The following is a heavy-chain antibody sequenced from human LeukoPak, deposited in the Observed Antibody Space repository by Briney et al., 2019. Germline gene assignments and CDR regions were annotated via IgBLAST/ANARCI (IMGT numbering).Heavy chain of an antibody. CDR1: GYTFTGYY. CDR3: ARDRTVTVYYYYYMDV. CDR2: INPNSGGT. J-gene: IGHJ6*03. Sequence: ASVKVSCKASGYTFTGYYMHWVRQAPGQGLEWMGWINPNSGGTNYAQKFQGRVTMTRDTSISTAYMELSRLRSDGTAVYYCARDRTVTVYYYYYMDVWGKGTTVTVSS. V-gene: IGHV1-2*02. D-gene: IGHD4-17*01.